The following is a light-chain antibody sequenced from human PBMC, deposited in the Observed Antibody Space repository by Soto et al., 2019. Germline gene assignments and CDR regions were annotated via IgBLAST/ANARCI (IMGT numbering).Light chain of an antibody. J-gene: IGKJ3*01. CDR3: QQYDNLPRLT. CDR1: QDISNY. CDR2: VAS. Sequence: DIQMTQSPSSLSASVGDRVTITCQASQDISNYLNWYQQKPGKAPKLLIYVASNLETGVPSRFSGSGSGTDFTFTISSLQPEDIATYYCQQYDNLPRLTFGPGTKVDIK. V-gene: IGKV1-33*01.